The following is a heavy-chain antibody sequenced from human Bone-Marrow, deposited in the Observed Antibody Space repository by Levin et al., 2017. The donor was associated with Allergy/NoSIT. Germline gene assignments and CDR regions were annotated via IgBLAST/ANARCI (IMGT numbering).Heavy chain of an antibody. CDR1: GFTVSNNY. D-gene: IGHD3-16*01. CDR3: AGGPSRGY. J-gene: IGHJ4*02. CDR2: IYSGGGT. Sequence: GGSLRLSCAASGFTVSNNYMSWVRQAPGKGLEWVSLIYSGGGTHYADSVKGRFTISRDNSRNTLSLQMNSLRPDDTAVYYCAGGPSRGYWGQGTLVTVSS. V-gene: IGHV3-66*02.